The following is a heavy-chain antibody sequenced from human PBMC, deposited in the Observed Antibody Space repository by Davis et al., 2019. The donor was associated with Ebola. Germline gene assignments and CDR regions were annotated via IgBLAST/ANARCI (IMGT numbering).Heavy chain of an antibody. CDR2: MNPNSGNT. Sequence: ASVKVSCKASGYTFTSYALNWVRQAPGQGLEWMGWMNPNSGNTGYAQKFQGRVTMTRNTSISTAYMELSSLRSEDTAVYYCASDYGDYGEGHFDYWGQGTLVTVSS. D-gene: IGHD4-17*01. J-gene: IGHJ4*02. V-gene: IGHV1-8*02. CDR1: GYTFTSYA. CDR3: ASDYGDYGEGHFDY.